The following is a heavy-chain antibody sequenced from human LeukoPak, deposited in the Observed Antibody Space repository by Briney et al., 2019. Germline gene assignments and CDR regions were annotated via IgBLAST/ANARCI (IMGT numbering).Heavy chain of an antibody. CDR1: GFTFSSYA. J-gene: IGHJ3*02. CDR2: IKSKTDGGTT. CDR3: TTDLGARDAFDI. D-gene: IGHD1-26*01. V-gene: IGHV3-15*01. Sequence: PGGSLRLSCAASGFTFSSYAMSWVRQAPGKGLEWVGRIKSKTDGGTTDYAAPVKGRFTISRDDSKNTLYLQMNSLKTEDTAVYYCTTDLGARDAFDIWGQGTMVTVSS.